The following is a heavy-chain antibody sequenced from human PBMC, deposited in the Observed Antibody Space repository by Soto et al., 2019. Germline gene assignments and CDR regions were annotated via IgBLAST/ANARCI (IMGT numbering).Heavy chain of an antibody. Sequence: QVQLVQSGAEVKKPGASVRVSCKASGYTFTEYDINWVRQATGQGLEWMGWMNPSSGYTGYAQKFQGRVTMTWDTSISTAYMELSSLTSADTAVYYCARFVLHHLPTIDYWGQGALVTVSS. V-gene: IGHV1-8*01. D-gene: IGHD1-26*01. CDR2: MNPSSGYT. J-gene: IGHJ4*02. CDR3: ARFVLHHLPTIDY. CDR1: GYTFTEYD.